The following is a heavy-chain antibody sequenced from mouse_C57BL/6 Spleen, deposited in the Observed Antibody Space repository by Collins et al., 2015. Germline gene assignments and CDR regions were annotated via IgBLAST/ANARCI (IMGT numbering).Heavy chain of an antibody. D-gene: IGHD3-2*02. J-gene: IGHJ2*01. CDR3: ARDSSGYADY. CDR1: GFTFSDYY. CDR2: INYDGSTT. Sequence: EVKLVESEGGLVQPGSSMKLSCTASGFTFSDYYMAWVRQVPEKGLEWVANINYDGSTTYYLDSLKSRFIISRDNAKNILYLQLSSLKSEDTATYYCARDSSGYADYWGQGTTLTASS. V-gene: IGHV5-16*01.